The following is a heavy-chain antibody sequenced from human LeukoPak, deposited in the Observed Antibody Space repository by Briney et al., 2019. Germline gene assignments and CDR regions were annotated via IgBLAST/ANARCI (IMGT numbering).Heavy chain of an antibody. CDR3: ARGGYDVSGYPGALDY. Sequence: ASLKASCKSSGGTFSSYAISWARQAPGQGLEWMGGIIPIFGTTNYAQKFQGRVTITTHESTSTAYMELSSQRSEDTAVYYCARGGYDVSGYPGALDYWGQGTLVTVSS. V-gene: IGHV1-69*05. J-gene: IGHJ4*02. D-gene: IGHD3-22*01. CDR2: IIPIFGTT. CDR1: GGTFSSYA.